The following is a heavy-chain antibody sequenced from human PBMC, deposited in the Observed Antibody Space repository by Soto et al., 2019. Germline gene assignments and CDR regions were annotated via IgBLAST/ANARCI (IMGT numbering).Heavy chain of an antibody. CDR3: ASVRVLRYFDWSLAFDI. Sequence: SVKVSCKAAGYAFTRYDINCVQQATSQGLEWMGWMNPNSGNTGYAQKFQGRVTMTRNTSISTAYMELSSLRSEDTAVYYCASVRVLRYFDWSLAFDIWGQGTRVTVSS. CDR1: GYAFTRYD. J-gene: IGHJ3*02. V-gene: IGHV1-8*01. CDR2: MNPNSGNT. D-gene: IGHD3-9*01.